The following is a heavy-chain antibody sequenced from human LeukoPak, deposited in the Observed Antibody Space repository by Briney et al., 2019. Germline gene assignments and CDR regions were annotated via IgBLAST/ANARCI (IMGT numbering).Heavy chain of an antibody. CDR3: AKDQRFGDLDDY. CDR2: ISGTGATT. D-gene: IGHD3-10*01. CDR1: GFTFNNYA. Sequence: GGSLRLSCAGSGFTFNNYAMSWVRQAPGKGLEWVSAISGTGATTYYADSVKGRFAISRDNSKNTPYLQMSSLRAEDTAVYYCAKDQRFGDLDDYRGQGTLVTVSS. V-gene: IGHV3-23*01. J-gene: IGHJ4*02.